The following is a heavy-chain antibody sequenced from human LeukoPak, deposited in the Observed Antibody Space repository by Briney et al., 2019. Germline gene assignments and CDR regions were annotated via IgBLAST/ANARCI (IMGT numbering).Heavy chain of an antibody. CDR3: ARVADSFSLDY. D-gene: IGHD3-22*01. CDR1: GFTVSSND. V-gene: IGHV3-53*01. J-gene: IGHJ4*02. CDR2: IYSGGST. Sequence: GGSLRLSCAASGFTVSSNDMSWVRQAPGKGLEWVSVIYSGGSTYYADSVMGRFTIYRDNSKNTLYLHMKSLRAEDTAVYYCARVADSFSLDYWGQGTLVTVSS.